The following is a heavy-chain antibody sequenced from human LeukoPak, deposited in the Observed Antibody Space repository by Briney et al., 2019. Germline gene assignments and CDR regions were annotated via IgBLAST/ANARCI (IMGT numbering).Heavy chain of an antibody. J-gene: IGHJ4*02. CDR1: GFTFSSYA. CDR3: ARSGTEDGYNIHFDH. Sequence: GGSLRLSCAASGFTFSSYAMSWVRQAPARGLEWVSSLRGDGETFYIDSVKGRFTLSRDESRNTVYLQLNNLRVEDTAVYYCARSGTEDGYNIHFDHWGQGTLVTVSS. V-gene: IGHV3-23*01. CDR2: LRGDGET. D-gene: IGHD5-24*01.